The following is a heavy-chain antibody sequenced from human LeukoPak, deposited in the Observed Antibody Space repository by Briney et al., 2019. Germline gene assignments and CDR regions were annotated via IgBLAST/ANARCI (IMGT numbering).Heavy chain of an antibody. Sequence: SETLSLTCTVSGGSISSYYWIWIRQPAAKELEWIGRFYTSGITNYNPSLNSRVTMSVDTSKNQFSLKLSSVTAAATAVYYCARESDSSLGSWGQGTLVTVSS. CDR2: FYTSGIT. V-gene: IGHV4-4*07. CDR3: ARESDSSLGS. CDR1: GGSISSYY. J-gene: IGHJ5*02. D-gene: IGHD6-6*01.